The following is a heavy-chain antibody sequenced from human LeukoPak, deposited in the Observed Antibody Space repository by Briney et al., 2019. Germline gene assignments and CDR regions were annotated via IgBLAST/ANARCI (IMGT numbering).Heavy chain of an antibody. CDR3: ARVFYYDSSGYPDAYFDY. Sequence: ASETLSLTCTVSGGSFSSSSYYWAWIRQPPGKGLEWIGSIYYSGSTYHNPPLKSRVTISVDTSKNQFSLKLSSVTAADTAVYYCARVFYYDSSGYPDAYFDYWGQGTLVTVSS. CDR1: GGSFSSSSYY. V-gene: IGHV4-39*01. D-gene: IGHD3-22*01. J-gene: IGHJ4*02. CDR2: IYYSGST.